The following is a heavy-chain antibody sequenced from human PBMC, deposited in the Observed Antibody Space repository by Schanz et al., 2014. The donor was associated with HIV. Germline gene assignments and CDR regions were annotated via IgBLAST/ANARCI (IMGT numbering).Heavy chain of an antibody. CDR1: GFMFSTYS. J-gene: IGHJ6*02. CDR3: ARGRNGMGV. CDR2: ISSSSNTK. V-gene: IGHV3-48*04. Sequence: EVQLVESGGGLVQPGGSLRLSCAASGFMFSTYSMHWVRQAPGKGLEWISSISSSSNTKNYADSVKGRFTISRDNSNNTLYLQMNSLTVDDTAVYYCARGRNGMGVWGPGTTVTVSS.